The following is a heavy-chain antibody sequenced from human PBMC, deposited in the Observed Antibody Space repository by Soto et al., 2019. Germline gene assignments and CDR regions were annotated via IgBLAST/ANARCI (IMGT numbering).Heavy chain of an antibody. CDR1: GYTFTSYG. V-gene: IGHV1-18*01. D-gene: IGHD1-26*01. CDR2: ISAYNGNT. Sequence: ASVKVSCKASGYTFTSYGISWVRQAPGQGLEWMGWISAYNGNTKYAQKLQGRVTMTTDTSTSTAYMELSSLRSEDTAVYYCAKVLGTYYWDNWGQGTLVTVS. CDR3: AKVLGTYYWDN. J-gene: IGHJ4*02.